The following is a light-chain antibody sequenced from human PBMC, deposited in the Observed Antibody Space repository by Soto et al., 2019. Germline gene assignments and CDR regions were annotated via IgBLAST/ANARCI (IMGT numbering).Light chain of an antibody. Sequence: ENVVTQSPATLSLSPGESATLSCRASQSVRIYLAWYQHRPGQAPRLLIYDASKRATGIPARFSGSGSGTDFTLTISRLEPEDSGVYYCQQRSNWPTFGQGTKVDIK. J-gene: IGKJ1*01. CDR2: DAS. CDR3: QQRSNWPT. CDR1: QSVRIY. V-gene: IGKV3-11*01.